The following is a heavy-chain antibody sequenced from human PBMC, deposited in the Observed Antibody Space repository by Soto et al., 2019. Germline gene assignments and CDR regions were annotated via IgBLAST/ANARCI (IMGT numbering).Heavy chain of an antibody. D-gene: IGHD3-10*01. CDR2: ISAYNGNT. CDR3: ARVSRGDYYYCGMDV. Sequence: QVQLVQSGAEVKKPGASVKVSCKASGYTFTSSGISWVRQAPGQGLEWMGWISAYNGNTNYAQKLQGRVTMTTDTSMSTAYMELRSLRSDDTAVYYCARVSRGDYYYCGMDVWGQGTTVTVSS. J-gene: IGHJ6*02. V-gene: IGHV1-18*01. CDR1: GYTFTSSG.